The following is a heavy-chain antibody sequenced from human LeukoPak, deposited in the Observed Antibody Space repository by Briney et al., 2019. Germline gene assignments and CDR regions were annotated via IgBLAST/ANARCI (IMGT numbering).Heavy chain of an antibody. V-gene: IGHV4-39*07. Sequence: SETLSLTCTVSGDSISSSSFYWGWIRQPPGKGLEWIGTIYYTGSTYYNPSLKSRVTISVDTSKNQFSLKLSSVTAADTAVYYCARAVNWNGWFDPWGQGTLVTVSS. CDR1: GDSISSSSFY. CDR2: IYYTGST. CDR3: ARAVNWNGWFDP. D-gene: IGHD1-1*01. J-gene: IGHJ5*02.